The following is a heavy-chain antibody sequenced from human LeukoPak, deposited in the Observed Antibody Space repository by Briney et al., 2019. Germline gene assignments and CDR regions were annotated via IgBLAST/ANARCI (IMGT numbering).Heavy chain of an antibody. Sequence: ASXKVSCKASGYTFTGYCMHWVRQAPGQGLEWMGWINPNSGGTNYAQKFQGRVTMTRDTSISTAYMELSRLRSDDTAVYYCARHDSSGSPYYYYYMDVWGKGTTVTVSS. J-gene: IGHJ6*03. D-gene: IGHD3-22*01. CDR3: ARHDSSGSPYYYYYMDV. V-gene: IGHV1-2*02. CDR1: GYTFTGYC. CDR2: INPNSGGT.